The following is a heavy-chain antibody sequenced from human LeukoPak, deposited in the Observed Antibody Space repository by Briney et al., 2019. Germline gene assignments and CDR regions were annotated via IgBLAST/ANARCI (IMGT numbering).Heavy chain of an antibody. CDR2: ISYDGSNK. J-gene: IGHJ4*02. V-gene: IGHV3-30*03. Sequence: LSLTCTVSGGSISSSSYYWGWIRQPPGKGLEWVAVISYDGSNKYYADSVKGRFTISRDNSKNTLYLQMNSLRAEDTAVYYCARDPTIVLMVYAISYYFDYWGQGTLVTVSS. CDR3: ARDPTIVLMVYAISYYFDY. D-gene: IGHD2-8*01. CDR1: GGSISSSS.